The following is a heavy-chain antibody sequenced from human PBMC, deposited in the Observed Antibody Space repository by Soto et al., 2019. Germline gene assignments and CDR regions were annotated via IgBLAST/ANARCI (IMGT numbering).Heavy chain of an antibody. J-gene: IGHJ5*02. CDR3: ARYYVDIVATYNWFDP. CDR2: ISAYNGNT. V-gene: IGHV1-18*01. D-gene: IGHD5-12*01. Sequence: QVQLVQSGAEVKKPGASVKVSCKASGYTFTSYGISWVRQAPGQGLEWRGWISAYNGNTNYAQKLQGRVTMTTDTSTSTAYMELRSLRSDDTAVYYCARYYVDIVATYNWFDPWGQGTLVTVSS. CDR1: GYTFTSYG.